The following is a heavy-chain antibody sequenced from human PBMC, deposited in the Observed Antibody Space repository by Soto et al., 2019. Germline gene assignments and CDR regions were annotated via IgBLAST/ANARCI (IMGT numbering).Heavy chain of an antibody. CDR3: ARDRKDEGSWHYAGFD. D-gene: IGHD3-16*01. J-gene: IGHJ4*02. Sequence: QVQLVESGGGVVQPGTSLRLSCAASGFTFSNYGMYWVRQTPGKGLEWVAVIYYDGSEKYYADSVKGRFTVSRDNSENTLYLHMNCLRAEDTAVYYCARDRKDEGSWHYAGFDWGQGTLLTVSS. CDR2: IYYDGSEK. CDR1: GFTFSNYG. V-gene: IGHV3-33*01.